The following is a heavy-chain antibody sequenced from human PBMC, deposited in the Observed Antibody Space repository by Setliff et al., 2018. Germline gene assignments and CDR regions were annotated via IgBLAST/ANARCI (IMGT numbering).Heavy chain of an antibody. J-gene: IGHJ5*02. CDR3: VRERTIFGILVISGWFDP. CDR1: GGSISTSNYH. V-gene: IGHV4-39*02. CDR2: IYFNGTA. Sequence: SETLSLTCNVSGGSISTSNYHWGWVRQPPGKGLEWIANIYFNGTAYYNPSLQSRVAISVDTSKNYFSLDVSSVTAADTAVYYCVRERTIFGILVISGWFDPWGQGTVVTVS. D-gene: IGHD3-3*01.